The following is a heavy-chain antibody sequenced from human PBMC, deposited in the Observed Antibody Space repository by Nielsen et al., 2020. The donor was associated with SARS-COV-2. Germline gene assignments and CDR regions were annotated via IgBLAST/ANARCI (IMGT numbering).Heavy chain of an antibody. D-gene: IGHD6-19*01. J-gene: IGHJ6*03. CDR2: INPRGGST. CDR3: ARGESDSSGLGLYFHMDV. CDR1: GYTFTIYY. Sequence: ASVKVSCKASGYTFTIYYMHWVRQAPGQGLEWMGMINPRGGSTSYTQRFQGRVTMTRDTYTSTVNMELNSLTSEDTDVYYCARGESDSSGLGLYFHMDVWGKGTTVTVSS. V-gene: IGHV1-46*01.